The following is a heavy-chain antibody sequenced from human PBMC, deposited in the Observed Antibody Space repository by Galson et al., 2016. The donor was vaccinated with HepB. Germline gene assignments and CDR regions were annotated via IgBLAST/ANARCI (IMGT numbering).Heavy chain of an antibody. D-gene: IGHD3-22*01. Sequence: SETLSLTCAVSGGSIRGNNWWTWVRQSPGKGLEWIGEVYHSGSANYNPSLKSRVTISVDKSKNQFSLNLNSVTATDTAVYYCARYSSGLSGYYYGMDVWGQGNPGHRLL. CDR3: ARYSSGLSGYYYGMDV. J-gene: IGHJ6*02. V-gene: IGHV4-4*02. CDR1: GGSIRGNNW. CDR2: VYHSGSA.